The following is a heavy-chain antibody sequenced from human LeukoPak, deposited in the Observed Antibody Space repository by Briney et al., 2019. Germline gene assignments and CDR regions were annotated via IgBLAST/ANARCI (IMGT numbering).Heavy chain of an antibody. J-gene: IGHJ4*02. V-gene: IGHV3-21*01. CDR3: ARDPGYYDSSPMSDY. CDR2: ISSRSSYI. CDR1: GFTFSSYS. Sequence: PGGSLRLSCAASGFTFSSYSMNWVRQAPGKGLGWVSSISSRSSYIYYTDSVKGRFTISRDNSKNTLYLQMNSLRAEDTAVYYCARDPGYYDSSPMSDYWGQGTLVTVSS. D-gene: IGHD3-22*01.